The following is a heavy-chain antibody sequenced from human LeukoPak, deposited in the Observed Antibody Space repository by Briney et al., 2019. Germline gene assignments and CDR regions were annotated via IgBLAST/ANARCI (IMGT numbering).Heavy chain of an antibody. CDR1: GYTLTELS. CDR3: ASYPRSVDTPPFDY. Sequence: ASVKVSCKVSGYTLTELSMHWVRQAPGQGLEWMGWINPNNGDTKYAQSFLGRVIMTRDTSTTTAYMELSSLRSDDTAVYFCASYPRSVDTPPFDYWGQGTLVTVSS. J-gene: IGHJ4*02. D-gene: IGHD3-16*02. CDR2: INPNNGDT. V-gene: IGHV1-2*02.